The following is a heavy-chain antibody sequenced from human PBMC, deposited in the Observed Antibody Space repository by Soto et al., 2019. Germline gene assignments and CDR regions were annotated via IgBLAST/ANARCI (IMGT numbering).Heavy chain of an antibody. D-gene: IGHD2-15*01. Sequence: GASVKVSCKASGYTFTGYYMHWVRQAPGQGLEWMGWINPNSGGTNYAQKFQGRVTMTRDTSISTAYMELSRLRSDDTAVYYCARGGSDIVVVVAALYYFDYWGQGTLVTVSS. CDR1: GYTFTGYY. CDR3: ARGGSDIVVVVAALYYFDY. CDR2: INPNSGGT. J-gene: IGHJ4*02. V-gene: IGHV1-2*02.